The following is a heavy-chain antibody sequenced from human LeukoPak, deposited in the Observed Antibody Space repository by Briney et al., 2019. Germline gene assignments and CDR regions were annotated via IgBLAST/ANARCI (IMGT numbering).Heavy chain of an antibody. CDR2: ISSGSSYI. D-gene: IGHD2-2*01. CDR1: GFTFSSYS. Sequence: KPGGSLRLSCAASGFTFSSYSMNWVRQAPGKGLEWVSSISSGSSYIYYADSVKGRFTISRDNAKNSLYLQMNSLRAEDTAVYYCARDQGGVVVPAAITLNWFDPWGQGTLVTVSS. CDR3: ARDQGGVVVPAAITLNWFDP. V-gene: IGHV3-21*01. J-gene: IGHJ5*02.